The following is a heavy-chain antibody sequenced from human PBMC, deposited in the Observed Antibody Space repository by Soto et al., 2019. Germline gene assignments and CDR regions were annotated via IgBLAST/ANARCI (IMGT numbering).Heavy chain of an antibody. CDR2: IWYDGSNK. V-gene: IGHV3-33*01. Sequence: QVQLVESGGGVVQPGRSLRLSCAASGFTFSSYGMHWVRQAPGKGLEWVAVIWYDGSNKYYADSVKGRFTISRDNSKNTLYLQMNSLGAEDTAVYYCAREFIAAAGPYYYYYGMDVWGQGTTVTVSS. J-gene: IGHJ6*02. D-gene: IGHD6-13*01. CDR3: AREFIAAAGPYYYYYGMDV. CDR1: GFTFSSYG.